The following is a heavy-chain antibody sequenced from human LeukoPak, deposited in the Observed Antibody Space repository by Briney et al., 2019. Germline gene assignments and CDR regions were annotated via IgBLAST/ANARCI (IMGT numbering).Heavy chain of an antibody. J-gene: IGHJ4*02. CDR2: IYPGDANI. CDR3: ARRSSSGSYYFDY. Sequence: NPEDPLKISCKGSGYSFSSYWIGWVRQMPGEGPEWMVIIYPGDANIKYSPSFEGQVTISADKSNSTAYLQWSSLKASDTAMYYCARRSSSGSYYFDYWGQGTLVTASA. CDR1: GYSFSSYW. V-gene: IGHV5-51*01. D-gene: IGHD6-6*01.